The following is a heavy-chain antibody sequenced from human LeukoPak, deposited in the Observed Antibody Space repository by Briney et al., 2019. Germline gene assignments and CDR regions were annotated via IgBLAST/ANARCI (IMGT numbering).Heavy chain of an antibody. CDR3: AKDTWQFAPDYYYYMDV. Sequence: GGSLRLSCAASEFTFSSYEMNWVRQAPGKGLEWVSYISSSGSTIYYADSVKGRFTISRDNSKSTLYLQMNSLRAEDTALYYCAKDTWQFAPDYYYYMDVWGKGTTVTVSS. CDR1: EFTFSSYE. J-gene: IGHJ6*03. CDR2: ISSSGSTI. V-gene: IGHV3-48*03. D-gene: IGHD2-21*01.